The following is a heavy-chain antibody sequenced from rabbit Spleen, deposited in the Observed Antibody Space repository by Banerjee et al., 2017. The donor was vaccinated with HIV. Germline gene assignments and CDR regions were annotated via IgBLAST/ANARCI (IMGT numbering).Heavy chain of an antibody. CDR3: ARDAGTSFSTYGMDL. CDR1: GFDFSDSYD. Sequence: QEQLVESGGGLVQPGGSLTLTCKASGFDFSDSYDMCWVRQAPGKGLEWIACINAVTGKAVYASWVKGRFTFSKTSSTTVTLQMTSLTVADTATYFCARDAGTSFSTYGMDLWGPGTLVTVS. D-gene: IGHD8-1*01. V-gene: IGHV1S45*01. J-gene: IGHJ6*01. CDR2: INAVTGKA.